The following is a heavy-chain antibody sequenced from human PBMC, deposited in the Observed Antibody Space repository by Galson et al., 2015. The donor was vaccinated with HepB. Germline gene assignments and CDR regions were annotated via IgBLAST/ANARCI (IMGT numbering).Heavy chain of an antibody. CDR3: AKDLLRAVYSSKVGFDP. Sequence: SGAEVKKPGESLRISCAASGFTFSSYAMSWVRQAPGKGLEWVSAISGSGGSTYYADSVKGRFTISRDNSKNTLYLQMNSLRAEDTAVYYCAKDLLRAVYSSKVGFDPWGQGTLVTVSS. CDR1: GFTFSSYA. D-gene: IGHD6-13*01. CDR2: ISGSGGST. V-gene: IGHV3-23*01. J-gene: IGHJ5*02.